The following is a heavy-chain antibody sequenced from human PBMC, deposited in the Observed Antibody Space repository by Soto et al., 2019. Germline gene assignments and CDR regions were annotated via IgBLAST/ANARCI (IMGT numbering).Heavy chain of an antibody. CDR1: GFTFSSYW. J-gene: IGHJ2*01. V-gene: IGHV3-74*01. CDR2: INSDGSST. CDR3: ARDGYCSGGSCYSYWYFDI. D-gene: IGHD2-15*01. Sequence: GGSLRLSCAASGFTFSSYWMHWVRQAPGKGLVWVSRINSDGSSTSYADSVKGRFTISRDNAKNTLYLQMNSLRAEDTAVYYCARDGYCSGGSCYSYWYFDIWGRGTLVTVSS.